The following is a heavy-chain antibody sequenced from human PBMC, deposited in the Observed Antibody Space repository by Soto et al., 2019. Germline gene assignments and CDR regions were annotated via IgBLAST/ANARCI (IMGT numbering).Heavy chain of an antibody. D-gene: IGHD3-22*01. CDR3: ARDSSSGYYFDY. J-gene: IGHJ4*02. CDR2: IYHSGTT. CDR1: GGSISSGGYS. V-gene: IGHV4-30-2*01. Sequence: PSETLSLTCAVSGGSISSGGYSWSWIRQPPGRGLEWIGYIYHSGTTYYNPSLKSRVTMSVASSKNQFSLRLSSVTAADTAVYYCARDSSSGYYFDYWGQGTLVTVSS.